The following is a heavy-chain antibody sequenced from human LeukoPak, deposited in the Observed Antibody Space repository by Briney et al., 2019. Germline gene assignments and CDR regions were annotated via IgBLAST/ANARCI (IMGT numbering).Heavy chain of an antibody. V-gene: IGHV4-59*08. CDR1: GGSINTYY. CDR3: ASRSYSGYDSFDY. D-gene: IGHD5-12*01. J-gene: IGHJ4*02. CDR2: IDYSGST. Sequence: SETLSLTCTVSGGSINTYYWSWIRQPPGKGLEWIGFIDYSGSTDYNPSLKSRVTISVDTSENQFSLKLSSVTAADTAVYYCASRSYSGYDSFDYWGQGTLVTVSS.